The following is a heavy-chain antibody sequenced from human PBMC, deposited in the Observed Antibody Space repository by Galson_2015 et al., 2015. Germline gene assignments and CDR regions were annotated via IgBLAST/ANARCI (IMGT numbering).Heavy chain of an antibody. D-gene: IGHD2-2*01. CDR2: IRYDGSQT. V-gene: IGHV3-7*03. J-gene: IGHJ4*02. CDR1: GFIFRNYW. CDR3: ARDASRGGEFDS. Sequence: SLRLSCAASGFIFRNYWMVWVRQAPGKGLEWVAKIRYDGSQTFYVDSVKGRFTISRDNAENSLYLQMNSLRAEDTAVYYCARDASRGGEFDSCGPRALVTVSA.